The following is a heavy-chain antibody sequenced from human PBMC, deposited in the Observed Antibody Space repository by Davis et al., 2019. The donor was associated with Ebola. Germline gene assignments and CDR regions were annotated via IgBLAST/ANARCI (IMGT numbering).Heavy chain of an antibody. V-gene: IGHV4-30-2*01. CDR1: GGSISSGGYS. J-gene: IGHJ4*02. D-gene: IGHD2-21*02. Sequence: PSETLSLTCAVSGGSISSGGYSWSWIRQPPGKGLEWIGYIYHSGSTYYNPSLKSRVTISVDRSKNQFSLKLSSVTAADTAVYYCARGGAYCGGDCYSVDYWGQGTLVTVSS. CDR3: ARGGAYCGGDCYSVDY. CDR2: IYHSGST.